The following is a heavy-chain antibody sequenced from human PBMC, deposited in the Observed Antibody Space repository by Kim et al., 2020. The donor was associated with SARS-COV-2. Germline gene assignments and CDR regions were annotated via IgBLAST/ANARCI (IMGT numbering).Heavy chain of an antibody. V-gene: IGHV1-69*13. D-gene: IGHD3-22*01. CDR1: GGTFSSYA. CDR3: ARNDSSGYVLPTDYYYGMEV. J-gene: IGHJ6*02. CDR2: INPIFGTA. Sequence: SVKVSCKASGGTFSSYAISWVRQAPGQGLEWMGGINPIFGTANYAQKFQGRVTITADESTSTAYMELSSLRSEDTAVYYCARNDSSGYVLPTDYYYGMEVWGQGTTFTASS.